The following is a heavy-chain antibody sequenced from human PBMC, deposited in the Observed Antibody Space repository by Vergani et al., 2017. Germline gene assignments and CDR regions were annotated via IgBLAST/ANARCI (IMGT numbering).Heavy chain of an antibody. J-gene: IGHJ4*02. V-gene: IGHV1-2*02. Sequence: HVQLVQSGAEVKKPGASVKVSCKASGYTFTGYYMHWVRKAPGQGLEWMGWINPNSGCTNYAQKFQGRVTMSRDTSISTAYMELSRLRSDDTAVYYCARGQWLPTLSFDYWGQGTLVTVSS. CDR3: ARGQWLPTLSFDY. CDR2: INPNSGCT. CDR1: GYTFTGYY. D-gene: IGHD6-19*01.